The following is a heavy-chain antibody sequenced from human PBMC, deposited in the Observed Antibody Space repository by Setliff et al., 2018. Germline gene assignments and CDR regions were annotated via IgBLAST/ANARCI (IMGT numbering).Heavy chain of an antibody. CDR1: GYILTSYG. D-gene: IGHD5-18*01. CDR3: AREGVDTRSSTDYRYYMDV. CDR2: ISSYNGKT. V-gene: IGHV1-18*01. Sequence: ASVKVSCKASGYILTSYGISWVRQAPGQGLEWMGWISSYNGKTNYAQKLQGRVTMTTDTSTSTAYMELRSLRTGDTAMYYCAREGVDTRSSTDYRYYMDVWGKGTTVTVSS. J-gene: IGHJ6*03.